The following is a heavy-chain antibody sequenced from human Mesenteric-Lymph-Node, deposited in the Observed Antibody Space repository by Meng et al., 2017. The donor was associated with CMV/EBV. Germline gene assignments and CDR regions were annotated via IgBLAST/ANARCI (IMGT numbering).Heavy chain of an antibody. D-gene: IGHD3-3*01. Sequence: KAAGYTFTNDGVNWVRQAPGQGLEWMGWINTNTGDPRYAQGFTGRFVFSLDTSVSATYLHISSLKAEDTAVYYCARAGSGYSYYFDYWGQGSLVTVSS. J-gene: IGHJ4*02. V-gene: IGHV7-4-1*02. CDR2: INTNTGDP. CDR1: GYTFTNDG. CDR3: ARAGSGYSYYFDY.